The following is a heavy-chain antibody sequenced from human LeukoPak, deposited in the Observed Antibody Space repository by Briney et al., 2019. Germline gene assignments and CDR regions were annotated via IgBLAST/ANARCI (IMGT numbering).Heavy chain of an antibody. Sequence: SVKVSCKASGGTFSSYAISWVRQAPGQGLEWMGGIIPIFGTANYAQKFQGRVTITADESTSTAYMELSSLRSEDTAVYYCARGYSELRVQDAFDIWGQGTMVTVSS. D-gene: IGHD1-26*01. J-gene: IGHJ3*02. CDR2: IIPIFGTA. CDR1: GGTFSSYA. CDR3: ARGYSELRVQDAFDI. V-gene: IGHV1-69*13.